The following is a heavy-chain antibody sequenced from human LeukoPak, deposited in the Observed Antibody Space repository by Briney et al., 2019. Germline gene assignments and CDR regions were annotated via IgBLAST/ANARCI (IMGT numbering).Heavy chain of an antibody. Sequence: PSETLSLTCTVSGGSISSYYWSLIRQPPGKGLEWIGYIYYSGSTNYNPSLKSRVTISVDTSKNQFSLKLSSVTAADTAVYYCARGGQYYYDTLVSMDVWGKGTTVTVSS. CDR2: IYYSGST. CDR3: ARGGQYYYDTLVSMDV. CDR1: GGSISSYY. J-gene: IGHJ6*03. V-gene: IGHV4-59*01. D-gene: IGHD3-22*01.